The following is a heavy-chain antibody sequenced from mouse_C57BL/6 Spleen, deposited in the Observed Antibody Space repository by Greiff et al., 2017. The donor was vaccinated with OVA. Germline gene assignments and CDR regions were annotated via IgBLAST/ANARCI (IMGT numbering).Heavy chain of an antibody. D-gene: IGHD2-2*01. CDR3: ARYYYGYDTYFDY. CDR1: GYTFTSYW. Sequence: VQLQQPGAELVKPGASVKMSCKASGYTFTSYWITWVKQRPGQGLEWIGDIYPGSGSTNYNEKFKSKATLTVDTSSSTAYMQLSSLTSEDSAVYYCARYYYGYDTYFDYWGQGTTLTVSS. CDR2: IYPGSGST. V-gene: IGHV1-55*01. J-gene: IGHJ2*01.